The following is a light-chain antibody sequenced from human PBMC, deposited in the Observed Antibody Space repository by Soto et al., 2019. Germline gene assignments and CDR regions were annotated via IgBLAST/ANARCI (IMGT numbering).Light chain of an antibody. J-gene: IGLJ2*01. V-gene: IGLV1-40*01. CDR2: HYT. Sequence: QSVLTQPPSVSGAPGQRVTISCTGTSSNIGAGYDVNWYQQLPGTAPKLLIFHYTHRPSGVPDRFSGSKSGTSASLAITGLQAEDEADYYCQSYDSSLSGVIFGGGTKLTVL. CDR1: SSNIGAGYD. CDR3: QSYDSSLSGVI.